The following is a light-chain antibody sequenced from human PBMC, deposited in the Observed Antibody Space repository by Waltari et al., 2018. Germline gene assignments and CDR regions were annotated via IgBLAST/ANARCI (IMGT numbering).Light chain of an antibody. J-gene: IGLJ2*01. Sequence: QSALTQPASVSGSPGQSITISCTGTSSDVGAYNYVSWYQQHPGKAPKLMIYDVSNRPSGVSNPCSGSKSGNTASLTISGLQAEDEADYYCSSYTSSSTLDVVFGGGTKLTVL. V-gene: IGLV2-14*01. CDR1: SSDVGAYNY. CDR2: DVS. CDR3: SSYTSSSTLDVV.